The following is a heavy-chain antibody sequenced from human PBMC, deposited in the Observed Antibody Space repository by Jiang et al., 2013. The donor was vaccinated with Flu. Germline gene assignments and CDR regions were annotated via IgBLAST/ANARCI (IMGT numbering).Heavy chain of an antibody. J-gene: IGHJ4*02. Sequence: LESGGGVVQPGRSLRLSCAASGFTFSSYAMHWVRQAPGKGLEWVAVISYDGSNKYYADSVKGRFTISRDNSKNTLYLQMNSLRAEDTAVYYCARDEYSSSWYVFDFGYYFDYWGQGTLVTVSS. D-gene: IGHD6-13*01. CDR2: ISYDGSNK. CDR1: GFTFSSYA. CDR3: ARDEYSSSWYVFDFGYYFDY. V-gene: IGHV3-30-3*01.